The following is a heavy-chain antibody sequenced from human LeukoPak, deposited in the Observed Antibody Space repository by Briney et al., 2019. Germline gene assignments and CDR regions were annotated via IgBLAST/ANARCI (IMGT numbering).Heavy chain of an antibody. Sequence: EASVKVSCKASGYTFTSYGISWVRQAPGQGLEWMGWISAYNGNTNYAQKLQGRVTMTTDTSTSTAYMELRSLRSDDTAVYYCARVEVGGTTGMLNDYWGQGTLVTVSS. CDR1: GYTFTSYG. CDR3: ARVEVGGTTGMLNDY. D-gene: IGHD1-1*01. J-gene: IGHJ4*02. V-gene: IGHV1-18*04. CDR2: ISAYNGNT.